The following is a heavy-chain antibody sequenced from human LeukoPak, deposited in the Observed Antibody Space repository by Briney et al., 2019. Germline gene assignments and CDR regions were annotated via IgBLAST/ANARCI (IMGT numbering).Heavy chain of an antibody. Sequence: SQTLSLTCAISGDSVSSNSAAWNWIRQSPSRGLEWLGRTYYRSKWYNDYAVSVKSRMTISPDTSKNQFSLQLNSVTPEDTAVYYCARGGIAAAGDSYYFDYWGREPWSPSPQ. V-gene: IGHV6-1*01. J-gene: IGHJ4*02. D-gene: IGHD6-13*01. CDR2: TYYRSKWYN. CDR1: GDSVSSNSAA. CDR3: ARGGIAAAGDSYYFDY.